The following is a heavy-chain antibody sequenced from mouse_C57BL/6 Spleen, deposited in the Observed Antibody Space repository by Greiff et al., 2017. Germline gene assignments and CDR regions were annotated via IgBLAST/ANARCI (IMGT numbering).Heavy chain of an antibody. CDR2: ISYDGSN. V-gene: IGHV3-6*01. D-gene: IGHD3-2*01. CDR1: GYSITSGYY. CDR3: ARGDSSCVDY. Sequence: EVKLQESGPGLVKPSQSLSLTCSVTGYSITSGYYWNWIRQIPGNKLEWMGYISYDGSNNYNPSLKKRISITRDTSKNQCFLKLNSVTTEDTDTYYCARGDSSCVDYWGQGTTLTVSS. J-gene: IGHJ2*01.